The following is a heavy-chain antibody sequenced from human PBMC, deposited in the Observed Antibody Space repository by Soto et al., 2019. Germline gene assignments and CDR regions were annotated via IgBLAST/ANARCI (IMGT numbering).Heavy chain of an antibody. V-gene: IGHV3-74*03. Sequence: EVQLVESGGGLVQPEGSLRLSCAASGFSFSSYCIHWVRQAPGKGLVWVSSINTDGSRITYADSVRGRFTISRDNAKNPVYLQMNSLRGDDMAVYYCARGRHNYGGPAFDFWGQGTLVTVSS. CDR1: GFSFSSYC. D-gene: IGHD5-18*01. J-gene: IGHJ4*02. CDR3: ARGRHNYGGPAFDF. CDR2: INTDGSRI.